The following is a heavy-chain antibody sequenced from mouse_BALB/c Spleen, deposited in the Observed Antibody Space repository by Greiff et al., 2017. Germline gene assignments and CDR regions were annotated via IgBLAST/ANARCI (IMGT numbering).Heavy chain of an antibody. CDR1: GFNIKDTY. CDR3: AEEGYGSSYDAMDY. Sequence: EVQLQQSGAELVKPGASVKLSCTASGFNIKDTYMHWVKQRPEQGLEWIGRIDPANGNTKYDPKFQGKATITADTSSNTAYLQLSSLTSEDTAVYYCAEEGYGSSYDAMDYWGQGTSVTVSS. V-gene: IGHV14-3*02. D-gene: IGHD1-1*01. J-gene: IGHJ4*01. CDR2: IDPANGNT.